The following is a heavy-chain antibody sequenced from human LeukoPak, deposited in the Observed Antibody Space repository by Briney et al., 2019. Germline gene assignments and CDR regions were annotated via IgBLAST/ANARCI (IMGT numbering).Heavy chain of an antibody. J-gene: IGHJ4*02. V-gene: IGHV4-39*07. Sequence: PSETLSLTCTVSGGSISSSSYYWGWIRQPPGKRLEWIGSIYYSGSTYYNPSLKSRVTISVDTSKNQFSLKLTSVTAADTAVYYCARDPRGFSGYDTLDYWGQGTLVIVSS. CDR3: ARDPRGFSGYDTLDY. D-gene: IGHD5-12*01. CDR1: GGSISSSSYY. CDR2: IYYSGST.